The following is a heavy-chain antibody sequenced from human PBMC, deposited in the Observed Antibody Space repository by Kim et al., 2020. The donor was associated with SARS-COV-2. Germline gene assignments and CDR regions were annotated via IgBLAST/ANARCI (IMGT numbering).Heavy chain of an antibody. Sequence: SETLSLTCTVSSDSFSAYYWSWIRHLPGKGLEWLGYIFYGGDTNYNPSLRSRVTISWDTSTNQFSLDLTSVTDAVTAVYYCARSEGRASWHQFDYWGQGILVTVSS. J-gene: IGHJ4*02. CDR3: ARSEGRASWHQFDY. CDR1: SDSFSAYY. CDR2: IFYGGDT. V-gene: IGHV4-59*01.